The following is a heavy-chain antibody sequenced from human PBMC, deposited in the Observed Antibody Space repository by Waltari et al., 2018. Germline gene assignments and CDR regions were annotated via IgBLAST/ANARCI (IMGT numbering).Heavy chain of an antibody. CDR3: ARGRQWLVL. V-gene: IGHV4-34*01. CDR1: GGSFSGYY. Sequence: QEQLQQWGAGLLKPSATLSLTCAVYGGSFSGYYWSWIRQPPGKGLEWIGEINHSGSTNYNPSLKSRVTISVDTSKNQFSLKLSSVTAADTAVYYCARGRQWLVLWGQGTLVTVSS. J-gene: IGHJ4*02. CDR2: INHSGST. D-gene: IGHD6-19*01.